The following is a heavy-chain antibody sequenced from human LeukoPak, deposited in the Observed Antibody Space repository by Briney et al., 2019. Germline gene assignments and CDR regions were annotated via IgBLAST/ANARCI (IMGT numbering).Heavy chain of an antibody. CDR1: GYTFTSYD. J-gene: IGHJ4*02. Sequence: GASVKVSCKASGYTFTSYDINWVRQATGQGLEWMGWMNPNSGNTGYAQKFQGRVTMTRNTSISTAYMELSSLRSDDTAVYYCARVIRKYYYGTGSYYHNDYWGQGTLVTVSS. CDR3: ARVIRKYYYGTGSYYHNDY. CDR2: MNPNSGNT. V-gene: IGHV1-8*01. D-gene: IGHD3-10*01.